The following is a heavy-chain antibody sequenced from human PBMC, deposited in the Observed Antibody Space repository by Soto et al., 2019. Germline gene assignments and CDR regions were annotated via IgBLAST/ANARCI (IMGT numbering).Heavy chain of an antibody. D-gene: IGHD6-13*01. J-gene: IGHJ4*02. CDR3: AKDVRRGSSWYYFDY. CDR2: ISGSGGST. V-gene: IGHV3-23*01. CDR1: GFTFSSYA. Sequence: EVQLLESGGGLVQPGGSLRLSCAASGFTFSSYAMSWVRQAPGKGLEWVSAISGSGGSTYYADSGKGRFTISRDNSKNTLYLQMNSLRAEDTAVYYCAKDVRRGSSWYYFDYWGQGTLVTVSS.